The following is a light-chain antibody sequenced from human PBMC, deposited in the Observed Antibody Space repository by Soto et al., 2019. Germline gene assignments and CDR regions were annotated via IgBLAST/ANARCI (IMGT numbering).Light chain of an antibody. J-gene: IGKJ4*01. Sequence: EIVLTQSPGTLSLSPGERVTLSCRASHSVSSSYLAWYQQKPGQSPSLLIYGASNRATGIPDRFSGSGSGTDFTLTISRLEPEDFAVYYCQQYGSSPLTFGGGTKVE. CDR1: HSVSSSY. V-gene: IGKV3-20*01. CDR2: GAS. CDR3: QQYGSSPLT.